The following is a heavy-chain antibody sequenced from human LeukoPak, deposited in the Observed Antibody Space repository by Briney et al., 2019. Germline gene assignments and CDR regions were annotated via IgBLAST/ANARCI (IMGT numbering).Heavy chain of an antibody. V-gene: IGHV4-59*01. CDR1: GDTIRCYY. Sequence: PSETLSLTCTVSGDTIRCYYWNWIRQPPGKGLEWIGYIYYSGRTNYNPSVESRVTISVDTAKNQCSLKLCSVTAADTAVYYCARGHSSGWYYFDYWGQGTLVTVSS. J-gene: IGHJ4*02. D-gene: IGHD6-19*01. CDR2: IYYSGRT. CDR3: ARGHSSGWYYFDY.